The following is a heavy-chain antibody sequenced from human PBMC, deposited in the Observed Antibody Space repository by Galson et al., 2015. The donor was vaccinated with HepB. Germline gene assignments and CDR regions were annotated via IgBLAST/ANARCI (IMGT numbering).Heavy chain of an antibody. CDR3: TTADPGYYDFWSGYYSPYYYYMDV. CDR1: GFTFSNAW. D-gene: IGHD3-3*01. J-gene: IGHJ6*03. CDR2: IKSKTDGGTT. V-gene: IGHV3-15*01. Sequence: SLRLSCAASGFTFSNAWMSWVRQAPGKGLEWVGRIKSKTDGGTTDYAAPVKGRFTISRDDSKNTLYLQMNSLKTEDTAVYYCTTADPGYYDFWSGYYSPYYYYMDVWGKGTTVTVSS.